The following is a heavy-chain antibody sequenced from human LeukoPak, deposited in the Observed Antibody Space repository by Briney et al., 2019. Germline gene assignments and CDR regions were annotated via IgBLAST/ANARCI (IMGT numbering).Heavy chain of an antibody. CDR1: GFTFSSYW. V-gene: IGHV3-7*01. Sequence: GGSLRLSCAASGFTFSSYWMTWVRQAPGKGLEWVANMNLDGSEKYYVDSVKGRFIISRDNAKNSLFLQMNSLIAEDTAVYYCASGLELDYWGQGILVTVSS. CDR2: MNLDGSEK. CDR3: ASGLELDY. J-gene: IGHJ4*02.